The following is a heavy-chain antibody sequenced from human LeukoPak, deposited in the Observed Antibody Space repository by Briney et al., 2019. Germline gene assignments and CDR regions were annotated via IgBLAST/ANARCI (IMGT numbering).Heavy chain of an antibody. J-gene: IGHJ4*02. CDR2: IKSKTDGGTT. V-gene: IGHV3-15*07. Sequence: PGRSLRLSCAASGFTFGSYGFHWVRQAPGKGLEWVGRIKSKTDGGTTDYAAPVKGGFTISRDDSKNTLYLQMNSLKTEDTAVYYCSWMATVTTVDFWGQGTLVTVSS. D-gene: IGHD4-11*01. CDR3: SWMATVTTVDF. CDR1: GFTFGSYG.